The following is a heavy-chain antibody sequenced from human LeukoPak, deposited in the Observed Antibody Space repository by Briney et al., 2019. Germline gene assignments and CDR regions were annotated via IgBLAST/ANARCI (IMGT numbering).Heavy chain of an antibody. CDR2: IIPIFGTA. D-gene: IGHD1-26*01. J-gene: IGHJ3*02. V-gene: IGHV1-69*13. CDR3: ASAPSGCYPYAFDI. Sequence: ASVKVSCKASGGTFSSYAISWVRQAPGQGLEWMGGIIPIFGTANYARKFQGRVTITADESTSTAYMELSSLRSEDTAVYYCASAPSGCYPYAFDIWGQGTMVTVSS. CDR1: GGTFSSYA.